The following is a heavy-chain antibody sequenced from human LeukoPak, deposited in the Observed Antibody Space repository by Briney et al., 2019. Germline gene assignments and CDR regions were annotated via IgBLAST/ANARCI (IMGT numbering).Heavy chain of an antibody. CDR2: MNPNSGNT. J-gene: IGHJ5*02. V-gene: IGHV1-8*01. D-gene: IGHD2-2*02. CDR3: ARVVPAAITNWFDP. CDR1: GYTFTSYD. Sequence: GASVKVSCKASGYTFTSYDINWVRQATGQGLEWMGWMNPNSGNTGYAQKFQGRVTMTRNTSISTAYMELSSLRSEDTAVYYCARVVPAAITNWFDPWGQGTLATVSS.